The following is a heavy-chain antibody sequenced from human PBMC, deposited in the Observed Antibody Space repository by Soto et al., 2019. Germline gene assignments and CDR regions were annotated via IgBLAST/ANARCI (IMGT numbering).Heavy chain of an antibody. V-gene: IGHV1-3*01. D-gene: IGHD6-19*01. CDR3: ARVQQQWLGMDV. J-gene: IGHJ6*02. Sequence: ASVKVSCKASGYTFTSYAMHWVRQAPGQRLEWMGWINAGNGNTKYSQKLQGRVTITTDTSTSTAYMELRSLRSDDTAVYYCARVQQQWLGMDVWGQGTTVTVSS. CDR1: GYTFTSYA. CDR2: INAGNGNT.